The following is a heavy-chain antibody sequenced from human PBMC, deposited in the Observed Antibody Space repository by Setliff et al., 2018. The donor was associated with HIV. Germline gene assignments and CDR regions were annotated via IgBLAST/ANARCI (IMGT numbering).Heavy chain of an antibody. J-gene: IGHJ4*01. V-gene: IGHV4-39*01. CDR3: ASHLPPYSGNFDY. CDR2: IYYSGNT. CDR1: GGSISSSSYY. Sequence: PSETLSLTCTVSGGSISSSSYYWGWIRQPPGKGLEWIGTIYYSGNTYYNPSLKSRVTISVDTSKNQISLKLSSVTAADTAVYYCASHLPPYSGNFDYWGHGTLVTDSS. D-gene: IGHD1-26*01.